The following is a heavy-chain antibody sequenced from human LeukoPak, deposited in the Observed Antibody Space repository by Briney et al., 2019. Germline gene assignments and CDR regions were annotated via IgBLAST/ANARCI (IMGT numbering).Heavy chain of an antibody. D-gene: IGHD3-22*01. J-gene: IGHJ4*02. V-gene: IGHV3-33*01. CDR3: ARANYYDSSGSFLYYFDY. CDR2: IWYDGSNK. Sequence: PGGSLRLSCAASGSTFSSYGMHWVRQAPGKGLEGVAAIWYDGSNKFYADSVKGRFTISRDNSKNTLYLQMNSLSAEDTAVYYCARANYYDSSGSFLYYFDYWGQGTLVTVSS. CDR1: GSTFSSYG.